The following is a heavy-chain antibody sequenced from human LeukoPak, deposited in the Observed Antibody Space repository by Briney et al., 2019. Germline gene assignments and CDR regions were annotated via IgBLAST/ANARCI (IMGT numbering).Heavy chain of an antibody. Sequence: SETLSLTCTVSGGSISGFYWSWIRQPPGKGLEWIGHIYYSGSTSYNPSLKSRVTISVDTSKNQFSLRVSSVTAADTAVYYCATFSRDVVVPGATYYFDYWGQGTLVTVSS. CDR2: IYYSGST. J-gene: IGHJ4*02. D-gene: IGHD2-2*01. CDR1: GGSISGFY. V-gene: IGHV4-59*01. CDR3: ATFSRDVVVPGATYYFDY.